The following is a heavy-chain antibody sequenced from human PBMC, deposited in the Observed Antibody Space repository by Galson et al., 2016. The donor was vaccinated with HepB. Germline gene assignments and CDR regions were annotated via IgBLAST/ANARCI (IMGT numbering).Heavy chain of an antibody. CDR2: ITRGSNYI. D-gene: IGHD6-13*01. Sequence: SLRLSCAASGFTSSSYNMNWVRQAPGKGLEWVSCITRGSNYIYYTDSVKGRFTISRDNAKNSLFLQMNSLRAEDTAVYYCAKEGYTSTWYEGGMDVWGQGTTVTVSS. J-gene: IGHJ6*02. V-gene: IGHV3-21*01. CDR1: GFTSSSYN. CDR3: AKEGYTSTWYEGGMDV.